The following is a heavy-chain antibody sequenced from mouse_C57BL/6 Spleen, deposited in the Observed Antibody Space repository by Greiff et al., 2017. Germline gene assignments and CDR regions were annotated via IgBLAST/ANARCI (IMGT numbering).Heavy chain of an antibody. V-gene: IGHV14-3*01. CDR3: ASFLGREGGTHFDY. J-gene: IGHJ2*01. Sequence: EVQLQQSVAELVRPGASVKLSCTASGFNIKNTYMHWVKQRPEQGLEWIGRIDPANGNTKYAPKFQGKATITADTSSNTAYLQLSSLTSEDTSIYYCASFLGREGGTHFDYWGQGTTLTVSS. CDR1: GFNIKNTY. D-gene: IGHD4-1*01. CDR2: IDPANGNT.